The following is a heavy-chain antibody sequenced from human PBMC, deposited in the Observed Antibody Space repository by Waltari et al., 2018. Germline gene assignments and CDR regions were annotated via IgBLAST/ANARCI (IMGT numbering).Heavy chain of an antibody. CDR2: IYYSGST. V-gene: IGHV4-59*01. CDR3: ARDSERGGYYYYGMDV. Sequence: QVQLQESGPGLVKPSETLSLTCTVSGGSISSYYWSWIRQPPGKGLEWIGYIYYSGSTNYNPSLKSRVTISVDTSKNQFSLKLSSVTAADTPVYYCARDSERGGYYYYGMDVWGQGTTVTVSS. D-gene: IGHD1-1*01. CDR1: GGSISSYY. J-gene: IGHJ6*02.